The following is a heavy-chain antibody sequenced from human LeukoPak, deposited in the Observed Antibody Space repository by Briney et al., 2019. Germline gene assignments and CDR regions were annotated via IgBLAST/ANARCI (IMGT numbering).Heavy chain of an antibody. CDR2: ISAYNGNT. Sequence: GASVKVSCKASGYTFTGYYMHWVRQAPGQGLEWMGWISAYNGNTNYAQKLQGRVTMTTDTSTSTAYMELRSLRSDDTAVYYCARVCHIVVVTAEGGWFDPWGQGTLVTVSS. CDR3: ARVCHIVVVTAEGGWFDP. D-gene: IGHD2-21*02. V-gene: IGHV1-18*04. CDR1: GYTFTGYY. J-gene: IGHJ5*02.